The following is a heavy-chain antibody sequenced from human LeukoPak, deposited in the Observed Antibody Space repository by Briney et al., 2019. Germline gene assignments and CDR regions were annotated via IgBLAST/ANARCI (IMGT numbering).Heavy chain of an antibody. D-gene: IGHD1-26*01. CDR1: GFTFSSYS. V-gene: IGHV3-48*01. Sequence: PGGSLRLSCAASGFTFSSYSVNWVRQAPGKGLEWVSYISSSSSTIYYADSVKGRFTISRDNAKNSLYLQMDSLRAEDTAVYYCARGVVGATRRIDYWGQGTLVTVSS. CDR3: ARGVVGATRRIDY. CDR2: ISSSSSTI. J-gene: IGHJ4*02.